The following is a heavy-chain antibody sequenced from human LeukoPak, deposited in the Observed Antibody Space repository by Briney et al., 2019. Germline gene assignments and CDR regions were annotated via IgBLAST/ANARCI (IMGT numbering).Heavy chain of an antibody. CDR2: ISAYNGNT. CDR3: ARGPLYYYDSSGPNWFDP. CDR1: GYTFTSYG. J-gene: IGHJ5*02. Sequence: ASVKVSCKASGYTFTSYGISWVRQAPGQGLEWMGWISAYNGNTNYAQKLQGRVTMTTDTSTSTAYMELRSLRSDDTAVYYCARGPLYYYDSSGPNWFDPWGQGTLVTVSS. V-gene: IGHV1-18*01. D-gene: IGHD3-22*01.